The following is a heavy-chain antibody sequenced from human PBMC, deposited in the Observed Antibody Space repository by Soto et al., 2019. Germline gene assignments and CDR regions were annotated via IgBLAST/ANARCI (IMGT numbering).Heavy chain of an antibody. CDR1: GFTFSSYG. J-gene: IGHJ4*02. V-gene: IGHV3-30*18. CDR2: ISYDGSNK. CDR3: AKDPSGSSPSY. D-gene: IGHD6-13*01. Sequence: GGSLRLSCAASGFTFSSYGMHWVRQAPGKGLEWVAVISYDGSNKYYADSVKGRFTISRDNSKNTLYLQMNSLRAEDTAVYYCAKDPSGSSPSYWGQGTLVTVSS.